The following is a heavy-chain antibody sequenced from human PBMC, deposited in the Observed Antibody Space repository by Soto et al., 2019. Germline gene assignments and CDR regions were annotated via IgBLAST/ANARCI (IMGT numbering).Heavy chain of an antibody. CDR1: GFIFSSYW. V-gene: IGHV3-7*03. Sequence: EVQVMESGGGLVQPGGSLRLSCAPSGFIFSSYWMSWVRQPPGKGLEWVANINRDGSVRNYVDSVKGRFTISRDNAKNSAYLQRDSLRADDAAVYYCTSARSSVGAPGGFIEFWGQGTLVTVSS. CDR3: TSARSSVGAPGGFIEF. CDR2: INRDGSVR. D-gene: IGHD1-26*01. J-gene: IGHJ4*02.